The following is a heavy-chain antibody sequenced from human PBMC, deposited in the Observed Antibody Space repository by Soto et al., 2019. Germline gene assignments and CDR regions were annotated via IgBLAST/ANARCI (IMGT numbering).Heavy chain of an antibody. CDR2: INHSGST. J-gene: IGHJ4*02. Sequence: TSETLALTCAVYGGSFSGYYWSWIRHPPGKGLEWIGEINHSGSTNYNPSLKSRVTISLDTSKNQFSLRLTSLTAADTAVYFCARAPQIVAMGRPFDYWGQGILVTVSS. CDR3: ARAPQIVAMGRPFDY. D-gene: IGHD5-12*01. CDR1: GGSFSGYY. V-gene: IGHV4-34*01.